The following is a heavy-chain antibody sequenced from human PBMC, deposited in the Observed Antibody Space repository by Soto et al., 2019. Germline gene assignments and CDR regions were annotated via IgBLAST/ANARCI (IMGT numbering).Heavy chain of an antibody. CDR1: GFTFSSYD. CDR2: IGTAGDP. D-gene: IGHD3-22*01. Sequence: HPGGSLRLSCAASGFTFSSYDMHWVRQATGKGLEWVSAIGTAGDPYYPGSVKGRFTISRENAKNSLYLQMNSLRAGDTAVYYCARAKSSGPPIPHYGMDVWGQGTTVTVSS. CDR3: ARAKSSGPPIPHYGMDV. J-gene: IGHJ6*02. V-gene: IGHV3-13*05.